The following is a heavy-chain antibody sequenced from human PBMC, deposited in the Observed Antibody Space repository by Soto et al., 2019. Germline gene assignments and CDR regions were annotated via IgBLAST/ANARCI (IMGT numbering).Heavy chain of an antibody. D-gene: IGHD3-10*01. V-gene: IGHV3-13*01. CDR3: AREQVTMVRGVIRSHDAFDI. CDR1: GFTFSSYD. Sequence: PGGSLRLSCAASGFTFSSYDMHWVRQATGKGLEWVSAIGTAGDTYYPGSVKGRFTISRENAKNSLYLQMNSLRAEDTAVYYCAREQVTMVRGVIRSHDAFDIWGQGTMVTVSS. CDR2: IGTAGDT. J-gene: IGHJ3*02.